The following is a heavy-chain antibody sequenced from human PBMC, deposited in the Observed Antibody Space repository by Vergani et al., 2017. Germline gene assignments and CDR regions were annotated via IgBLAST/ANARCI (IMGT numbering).Heavy chain of an antibody. D-gene: IGHD5-12*01. J-gene: IGHJ6*03. CDR1: GFTFSSYA. CDR3: AKEEARVVTIMWCYYYYYMDV. V-gene: IGHV3-23*03. Sequence: EVQLLESGGGLVQPGGSLRLSCAASGFTFSSYAMSWVRQAPGKGLEWVSVIYSGGSSTYYADSVKGRFTISRDNSKNTLYLQMNSLRAEDTAVYYCAKEEARVVTIMWCYYYYYMDVWGKGTTVTVSS. CDR2: IYSGGSST.